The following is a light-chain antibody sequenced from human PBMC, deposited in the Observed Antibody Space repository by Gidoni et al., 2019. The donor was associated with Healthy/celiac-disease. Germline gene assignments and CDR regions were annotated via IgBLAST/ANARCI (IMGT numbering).Light chain of an antibody. J-gene: IGLJ1*01. V-gene: IGLV1-51*02. CDR1: SSNIGNNY. Sequence: QSVLTQPPSVSAAPVPKVTISCSGSSSNIGNNYVSWYQQLPGTATKLLIYENNKRPSGIPDRCSGYKSGTSATLGITGLQTGDEADYYCGTWDSSLSAYVLGTGTKVTVL. CDR2: ENN. CDR3: GTWDSSLSAYV.